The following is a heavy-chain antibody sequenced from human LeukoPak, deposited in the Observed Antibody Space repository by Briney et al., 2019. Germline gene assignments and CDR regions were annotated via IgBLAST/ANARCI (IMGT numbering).Heavy chain of an antibody. J-gene: IGHJ4*02. D-gene: IGHD2-15*01. CDR1: GFTVSSNY. Sequence: PGGSLRLSCAASGFTVSSNYMSWVRQAPGKGLEWVSVIYSGGSTYYADYVKGRFTIARDNSKNTLYLQMNGLRAEDTAVYYCARSRPPLGYCSGGSCLGGFDYWGQGTLVTVSS. CDR3: ARSRPPLGYCSGGSCLGGFDY. V-gene: IGHV3-66*01. CDR2: IYSGGST.